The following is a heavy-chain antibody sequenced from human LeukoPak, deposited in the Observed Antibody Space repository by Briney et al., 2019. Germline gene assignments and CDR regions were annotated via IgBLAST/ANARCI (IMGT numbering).Heavy chain of an antibody. D-gene: IGHD5-18*01. CDR2: INTNTGNP. V-gene: IGHV7-4-1*02. Sequence: ASVKLSCKASGYTFTSYAMNWVRQAPGQGLELMGWINTNTGNPTYAQGFTGRFVFSLDTSVSTAYLQISSLKAEDTAVYYCAARYSYGYDHAFDIWGQGTMVTVSS. CDR3: AARYSYGYDHAFDI. J-gene: IGHJ3*02. CDR1: GYTFTSYA.